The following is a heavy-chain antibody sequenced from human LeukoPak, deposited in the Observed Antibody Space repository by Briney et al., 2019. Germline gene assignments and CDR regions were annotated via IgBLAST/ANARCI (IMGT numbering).Heavy chain of an antibody. CDR3: ARPYDSSGYYLFTNAFDI. D-gene: IGHD3-22*01. V-gene: IGHV1-18*01. CDR2: ISGYNGNT. Sequence: ASVKVSCKASGYTFTNYGISWVRQAPGQGLEWMGWISGYNGNTNYAQKFQGRVTMTTDTSTSTAYMELRSLRSDDTAVYYCARPYDSSGYYLFTNAFDIWGQGTMVTVSS. J-gene: IGHJ3*02. CDR1: GYTFTNYG.